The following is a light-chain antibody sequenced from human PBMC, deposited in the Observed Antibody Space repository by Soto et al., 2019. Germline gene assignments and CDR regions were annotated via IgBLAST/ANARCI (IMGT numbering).Light chain of an antibody. Sequence: EIVLTQSPGTLSVSPGERATVSCRASQTVSSGFLAWYQQKVGQAPRLLIYGASTRATGIPDRFSGSGSGTDFTLTIDRLEPEAFAVYYCHQYYSSPKTFGGGTKLDIK. CDR2: GAS. CDR3: HQYYSSPKT. CDR1: QTVSSGF. V-gene: IGKV3-20*01. J-gene: IGKJ4*01.